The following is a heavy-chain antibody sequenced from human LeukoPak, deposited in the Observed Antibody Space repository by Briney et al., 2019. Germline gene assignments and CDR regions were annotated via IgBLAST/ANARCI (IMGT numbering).Heavy chain of an antibody. V-gene: IGHV3-7*01. CDR3: ARLVGAKSLDY. D-gene: IGHD1-26*01. Sequence: GGSLRLSCAASGFSFSNYWMSWVRQAPGKGLEWVAIIKQDGSDKYYVDSLKGRFTISRDNAKNSLYLQMNSLRAEDPAVYYCARLVGAKSLDYWGQGTLVTVSS. CDR2: IKQDGSDK. CDR1: GFSFSNYW. J-gene: IGHJ4*02.